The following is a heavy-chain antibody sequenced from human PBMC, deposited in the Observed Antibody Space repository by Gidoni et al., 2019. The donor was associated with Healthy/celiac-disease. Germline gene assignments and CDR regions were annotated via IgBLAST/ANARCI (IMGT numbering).Heavy chain of an antibody. D-gene: IGHD3-3*01. V-gene: IGHV4-59*01. CDR3: ARGPTYYDFWSGYNSPHFDY. CDR2: IYYSGST. CDR1: GGSISSYY. Sequence: QVQLQESGPGLVKPSETLSLTCPVSGGSISSYYWSWIRQPPGKGLEWIGYIYYSGSTNYNPSLKSRVTISVDTSKNQFSLKLSSVTAADTAVYYCARGPTYYDFWSGYNSPHFDYWGQGTLVTVSS. J-gene: IGHJ4*02.